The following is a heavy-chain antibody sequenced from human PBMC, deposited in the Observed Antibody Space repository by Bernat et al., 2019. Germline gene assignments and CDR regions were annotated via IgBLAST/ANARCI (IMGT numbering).Heavy chain of an antibody. CDR1: GYTFTDSF. D-gene: IGHD2-21*02. CDR2: INSKSGGT. CDR3: ARDLAVTAFWGFDF. J-gene: IGHJ4*02. Sequence: QVQLVQSGAEVKKPGASVIVSCKASGYTFTDSFIQWVRQAPGQGLEWMGRINSKSGGTTYGMKFQGRVNMTRDTSISTAYMELRRLRSDDTAVYYWARDLAVTAFWGFDFWGQGTQVTVSS. V-gene: IGHV1-2*06.